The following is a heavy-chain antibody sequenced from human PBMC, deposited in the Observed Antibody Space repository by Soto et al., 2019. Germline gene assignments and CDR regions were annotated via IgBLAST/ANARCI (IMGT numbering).Heavy chain of an antibody. V-gene: IGHV1-8*01. CDR2: MNPNSGNT. CDR1: RYTFTRYD. Sequence: QVQLVQSGAEVKKPGASVKVSCKASRYTFTRYDINWVRQATGQGLEWMGWMNPNSGNTGYAQKFQGSVTMARNTSISTAYMELSSLRSEDTAVYYCAREKTSYGMDVWGQGTTVTVSS. CDR3: AREKTSYGMDV. J-gene: IGHJ6*02.